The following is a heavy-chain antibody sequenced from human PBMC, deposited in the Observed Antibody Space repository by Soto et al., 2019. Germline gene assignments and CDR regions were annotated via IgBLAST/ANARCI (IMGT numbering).Heavy chain of an antibody. V-gene: IGHV3-30-3*01. D-gene: IGHD3-16*02. Sequence: QVQLVESGGGVVQPGRSLGLSCAASGFTFSNYAIHWVRQPPGKGLEWVAVISYDGSNKYYADSVKGRFTISRDNSKNTLYLQMNSLRPEDTAVYYCARDYRSMVLFDYWGQGTLVTVSS. CDR3: ARDYRSMVLFDY. CDR2: ISYDGSNK. CDR1: GFTFSNYA. J-gene: IGHJ4*02.